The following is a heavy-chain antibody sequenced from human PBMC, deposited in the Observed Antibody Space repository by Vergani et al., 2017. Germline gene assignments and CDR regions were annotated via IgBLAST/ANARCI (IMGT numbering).Heavy chain of an antibody. Sequence: QVQLVQSGAEVKKPGASVKVSCKASGYTFTSYGISWVRQAPGQGLEWMGWISAYNGNTNYAQKLQGSFTMTTDTATSTAYMELRRMISDDTAVYYCARDTRGGSYYPNAVDIWGQGTMVTVSS. V-gene: IGHV1-18*01. CDR1: GYTFTSYG. J-gene: IGHJ3*02. CDR2: ISAYNGNT. CDR3: ARDTRGGSYYPNAVDI. D-gene: IGHD1-26*01.